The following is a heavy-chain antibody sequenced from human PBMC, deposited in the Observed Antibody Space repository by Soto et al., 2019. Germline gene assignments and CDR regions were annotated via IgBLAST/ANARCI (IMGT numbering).Heavy chain of an antibody. V-gene: IGHV1-69*06. CDR3: ARIETNRYCTNGVCYFDY. J-gene: IGHJ4*02. Sequence: ASVKVSCKASGGTFSSYAISWVRQAPGQGLEWMGGIIPIFGTANYAQKFQGRVTITADRSTSTAYMELSSLRSEDTAVYYCARIETNRYCTNGVCYFDYWGQGTLVTVSS. CDR1: GGTFSSYA. CDR2: IIPIFGTA. D-gene: IGHD2-8*01.